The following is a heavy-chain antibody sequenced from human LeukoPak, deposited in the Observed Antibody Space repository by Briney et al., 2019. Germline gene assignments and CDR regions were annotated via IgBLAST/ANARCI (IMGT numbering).Heavy chain of an antibody. Sequence: SETLSLTCTVSGYSISSGYYWGWIRQPPGKGLEWIGRIYTSGSTNYNPSLKSRVTMSVYTSKNQFSLKLSSVTAADTAVYYCARVNYYYYGMDVWGQGTTVTVSS. CDR1: GYSISSGYY. CDR3: ARVNYYYYGMDV. V-gene: IGHV4-38-2*02. CDR2: IYTSGST. J-gene: IGHJ6*02.